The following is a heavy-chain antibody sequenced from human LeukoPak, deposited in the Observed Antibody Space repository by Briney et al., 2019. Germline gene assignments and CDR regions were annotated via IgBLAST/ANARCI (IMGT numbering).Heavy chain of an antibody. D-gene: IGHD3-22*01. CDR1: GFTFSSYS. CDR2: MSSSSSYI. Sequence: IPGGSLRLSCAASGFTFSSYSMNWVGQAPGKGLEWVSTMSSSSSYIYYADSVKGRFTISRDNAKNSLYLQMNSLRAEDTAVYYCARVGSSGYYRDETHDAFDIWGQGTMVTVSS. V-gene: IGHV3-21*01. J-gene: IGHJ3*02. CDR3: ARVGSSGYYRDETHDAFDI.